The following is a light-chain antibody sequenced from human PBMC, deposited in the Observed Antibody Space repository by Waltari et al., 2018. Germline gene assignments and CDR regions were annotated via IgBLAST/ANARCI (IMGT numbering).Light chain of an antibody. CDR2: DES. CDR1: NLGTYY. J-gene: IGLJ1*01. Sequence: SSVLTQAPSVSVATGQTVTITCRGNNLGTYYANWYQQKAGQAPFLVMFDESDRPSGVPERFSGSNSENTATLTISRVQAEDEAWYYCHARHASVVRGFFGAGTKLTVL. CDR3: HARHASVVRGF. V-gene: IGLV3-21*02.